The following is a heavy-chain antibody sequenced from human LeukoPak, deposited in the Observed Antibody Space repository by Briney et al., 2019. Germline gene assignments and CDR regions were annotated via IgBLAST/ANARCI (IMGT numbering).Heavy chain of an antibody. CDR2: IYYSGST. J-gene: IGHJ4*02. D-gene: IGHD3-22*01. V-gene: IGHV4-39*01. CDR1: GGSISSSSYY. CDR3: ARPNYYDSSGYYY. Sequence: SETLSLTCTVSGGSISSSSYYWGWIRQPPGKGLEWIGSIYYSGSTYYNPSLKSRVTISVDTSKNQFSLKLSSATAADTAVYYCARPNYYDSSGYYYWGQGTLVTVSS.